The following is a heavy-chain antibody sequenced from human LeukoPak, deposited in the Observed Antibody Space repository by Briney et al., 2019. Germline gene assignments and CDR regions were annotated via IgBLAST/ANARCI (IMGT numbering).Heavy chain of an antibody. J-gene: IGHJ4*02. D-gene: IGHD3-10*01. Sequence: GGSLRLSCAASGFTFGDYAMSWLRQAPGKGLEWVGFIRSKAYGGTTEYAASVKGRFTISRDDSKSIAYLQMNSLKTEDTAVYYCTRGGGFGELGLDYWGQGTLVTVSS. CDR1: GFTFGDYA. V-gene: IGHV3-49*03. CDR3: TRGGGFGELGLDY. CDR2: IRSKAYGGTT.